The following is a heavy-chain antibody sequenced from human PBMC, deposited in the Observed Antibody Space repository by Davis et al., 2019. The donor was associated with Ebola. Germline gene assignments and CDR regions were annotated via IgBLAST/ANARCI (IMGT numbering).Heavy chain of an antibody. J-gene: IGHJ4*02. V-gene: IGHV3-7*01. CDR3: AGPIRGYSGTF. D-gene: IGHD5-18*01. CDR1: GFTFSTYW. Sequence: PGGSPRLSCAASGFTFSTYWMNWVRQAPEKGLEWVGNIKEDGTEKSYVDSVKGRFTISRDNAKNSLYLQMNSLRAEDTAVYYCAGPIRGYSGTFWGQGTLVTVSP. CDR2: IKEDGTEK.